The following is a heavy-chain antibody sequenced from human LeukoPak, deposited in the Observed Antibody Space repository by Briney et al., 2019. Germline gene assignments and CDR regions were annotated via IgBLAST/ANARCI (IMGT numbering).Heavy chain of an antibody. D-gene: IGHD3-22*01. V-gene: IGHV4-30-2*01. Sequence: SETLSLTCAVSGGSISSGGYSWSWIRQPPGKGLEWIGYIYHSGSTYYNPSLKSRVTISVDRSKNQFSLKLSSVTAADTAVYYCAAGDYYDSSSGFSGYYFDYWGQGTLVTVSS. J-gene: IGHJ4*02. CDR3: AAGDYYDSSSGFSGYYFDY. CDR2: IYHSGST. CDR1: GGSISSGGYS.